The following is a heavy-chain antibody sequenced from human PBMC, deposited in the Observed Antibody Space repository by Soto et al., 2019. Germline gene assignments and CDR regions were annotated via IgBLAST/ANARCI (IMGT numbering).Heavy chain of an antibody. CDR3: ARGSPRMGALPTY. J-gene: IGHJ4*02. V-gene: IGHV1-2*02. CDR1: GYIFTGYY. Sequence: QVQLVQSGDEVQKSGASVKVSCEASGYIFTGYYIHWMRQAPGQGLEWMGWISPKSGDTNLAQKFKRRVTLTSDTSITTAYMELTRLTSDDTALYYCARGSPRMGALPTYWGQGTLLTVSS. D-gene: IGHD1-26*01. CDR2: ISPKSGDT.